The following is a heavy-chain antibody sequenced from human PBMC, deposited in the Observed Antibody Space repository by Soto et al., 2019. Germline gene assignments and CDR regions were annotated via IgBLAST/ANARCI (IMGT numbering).Heavy chain of an antibody. Sequence: GESLKISCKGSGYSFTSYWIGWVRQMPGKGLEWMGIIYPGDSDTRYSPSFQGQVTISADKSISTAYLQWSSLKASDTAMYYCARAHVDRAYYYYYYGMDVRGQGTTVTVSS. D-gene: IGHD5-12*01. CDR2: IYPGDSDT. CDR1: GYSFTSYW. V-gene: IGHV5-51*01. CDR3: ARAHVDRAYYYYYYGMDV. J-gene: IGHJ6*02.